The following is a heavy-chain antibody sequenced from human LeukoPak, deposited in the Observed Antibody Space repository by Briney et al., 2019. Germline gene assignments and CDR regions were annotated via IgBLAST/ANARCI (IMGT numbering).Heavy chain of an antibody. V-gene: IGHV3-49*04. CDR1: GSTFGDYA. D-gene: IGHD6-13*01. CDR2: IRSKAYGGTT. J-gene: IGHJ3*02. CDR3: TYSSSWYDAFDI. Sequence: GGSLRLSCTASGSTFGDYAMSWVRQAPGKGLEWVGFIRSKAYGGTTEYAASVKGRFTISRDDSKSIAYLQMNSLKTEDTAVYYCTYSSSWYDAFDIWGQGTMVTVSS.